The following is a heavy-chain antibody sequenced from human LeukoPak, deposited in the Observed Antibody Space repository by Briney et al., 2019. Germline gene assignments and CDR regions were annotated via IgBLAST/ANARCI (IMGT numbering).Heavy chain of an antibody. CDR3: ARARYNWNDGNWFDP. CDR2: IYHSGST. CDR1: GYSISSGYY. D-gene: IGHD1-1*01. Sequence: SETLSLTCTVSGYSISSGYYWGWIRQPPGKGLEWIGSIYHSGSTYYNPSLKSRVTISVDRSKNQFSLKLSSVTAADTAVYYCARARYNWNDGNWFDPWGQGTLVTVSS. J-gene: IGHJ5*02. V-gene: IGHV4-38-2*02.